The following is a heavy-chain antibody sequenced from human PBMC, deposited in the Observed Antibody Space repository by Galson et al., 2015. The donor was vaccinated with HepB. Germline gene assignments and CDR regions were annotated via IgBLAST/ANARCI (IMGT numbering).Heavy chain of an antibody. CDR2: IKSKTDGRTT. J-gene: IGHJ4*02. CDR3: TPDPMVRGVIPEGDLDY. Sequence: SLRLSCAASGFTFSNAWMSWARQAPGKGLEWVGRIKSKTDGRTTDYAAPVKGRFTISRDDSKNTLYLQMNSLKTEDTAVYYCTPDPMVRGVIPEGDLDYWGQGTLVTVSS. V-gene: IGHV3-15*01. CDR1: GFTFSNAW. D-gene: IGHD3-10*01.